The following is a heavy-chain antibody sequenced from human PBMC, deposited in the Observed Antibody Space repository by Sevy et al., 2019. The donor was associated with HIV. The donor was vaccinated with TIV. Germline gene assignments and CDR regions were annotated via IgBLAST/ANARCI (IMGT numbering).Heavy chain of an antibody. V-gene: IGHV3-48*02. CDR1: GFTFSSYG. D-gene: IGHD3-3*01. J-gene: IGHJ6*02. CDR2: IGSSSSTI. CDR3: ARAWSGPYGMDV. Sequence: GGSLRLSCAAPGFTFSSYGMNWARQAPGKGLEWVSYIGSSSSTIYYAASVKGRFTISRDNAKSSLYLQMNSLRDEDTAVYYCARAWSGPYGMDVWGQGTTVTVSS.